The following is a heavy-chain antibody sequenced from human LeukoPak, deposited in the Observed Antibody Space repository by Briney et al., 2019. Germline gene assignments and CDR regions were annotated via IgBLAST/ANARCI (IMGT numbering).Heavy chain of an antibody. CDR2: IIPIFGTA. V-gene: IGHV1-69*05. CDR3: AGYDSSGYYGFDP. D-gene: IGHD3-22*01. Sequence: SAKVSCKASGGTFSSYAISWVRQAPGQGLEWMGGIIPIFGTANYAQKFQGRVTITTDESTSTSYMELSSLRSEDTAVYYCAGYDSSGYYGFDPWGQGTLVTVSS. J-gene: IGHJ5*02. CDR1: GGTFSSYA.